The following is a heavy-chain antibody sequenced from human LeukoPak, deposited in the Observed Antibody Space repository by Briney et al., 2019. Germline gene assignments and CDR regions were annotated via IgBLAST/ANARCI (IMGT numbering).Heavy chain of an antibody. CDR1: GFTFSSYG. J-gene: IGHJ5*02. CDR3: AKVPDIVVVPAVNNWFDP. V-gene: IGHV3-33*06. D-gene: IGHD2-2*01. CDR2: IWYDGSNK. Sequence: GGSLRLSCAASGFTFSSYGMHWVRQAPGKGLEWVAVIWYDGSNKYYADSVKGRFTVSRDNSKNTLYLQMNSLRAEDTAVYYCAKVPDIVVVPAVNNWFDPWGQGTLVTVSS.